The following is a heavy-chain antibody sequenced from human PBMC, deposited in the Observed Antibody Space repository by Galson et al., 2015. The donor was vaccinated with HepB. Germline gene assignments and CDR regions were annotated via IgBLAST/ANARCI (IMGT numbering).Heavy chain of an antibody. V-gene: IGHV3-7*02. CDR2: IKQDGSAK. Sequence: MSWVHQAPGKGLEWVANIKQDGSAKYYVDSVKGRLTISRDNAKNSLYLQMNSLRAEDTAVYYCARSYYDSSGYYGGIDVWGQGTMVTVSS. J-gene: IGHJ3*01. CDR3: ARSYYDSSGYYGGIDV. D-gene: IGHD3-22*01.